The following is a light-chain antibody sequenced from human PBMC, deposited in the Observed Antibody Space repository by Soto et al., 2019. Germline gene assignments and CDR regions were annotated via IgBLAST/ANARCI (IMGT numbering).Light chain of an antibody. J-gene: IGLJ1*01. CDR3: SAYAGTNNV. Sequence: QSALTQPPSASGSPGQSVTISCTGTSSDVGSYDLVSWYQQHPGKAPKLMIYEVSNRPSGVPDRFSGSKSGNTASLTVSGLQAEDEADYYCSAYAGTNNVFGNGTKLTVL. V-gene: IGLV2-8*01. CDR1: SSDVGSYDL. CDR2: EVS.